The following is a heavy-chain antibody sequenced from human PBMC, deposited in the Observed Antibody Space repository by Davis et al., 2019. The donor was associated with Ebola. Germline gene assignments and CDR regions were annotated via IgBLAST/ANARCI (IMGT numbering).Heavy chain of an antibody. CDR2: IKQDGSEK. J-gene: IGHJ4*02. CDR1: GFTFSSYE. Sequence: GESLKISCAASGFTFSSYEMNWVRQAPGKGLEWVANIKQDGSEKYYVDSVKGRFTISRDNAKNSLYLQMNSLRAEDTAVYYCATSSGWYVYWGQGTLVTVSS. D-gene: IGHD6-19*01. CDR3: ATSSGWYVY. V-gene: IGHV3-7*01.